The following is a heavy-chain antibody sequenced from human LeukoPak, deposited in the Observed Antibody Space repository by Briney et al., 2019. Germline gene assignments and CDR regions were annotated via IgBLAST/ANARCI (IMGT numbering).Heavy chain of an antibody. CDR2: IYYSGST. CDR1: GFTFSSYN. Sequence: GSLRLSCTVSGFTFSSYNMNWVRQAPGKGLEWIGSIYYSGSTYYNPSLKSRVTISVDTSKNQFSLKLSSVTAADTAVYYCARRDYSSGWYRWGQGTLVTVSS. CDR3: ARRDYSSGWYR. D-gene: IGHD6-19*01. J-gene: IGHJ5*02. V-gene: IGHV4-39*01.